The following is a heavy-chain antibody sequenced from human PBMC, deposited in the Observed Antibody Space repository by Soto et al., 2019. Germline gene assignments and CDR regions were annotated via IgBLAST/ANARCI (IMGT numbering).Heavy chain of an antibody. J-gene: IGHJ4*02. CDR3: AKRGSGSYFDY. V-gene: IGHV3-23*01. Sequence: EVQLLESGGGLVQPGGSLRLSCAASGFTFSSYAMRWVRQAPGKGLEWVSAISGSGDSTYYADSVKGRFTISRDNSKNMLYLQMTSLRAEDTAVYYCAKRGSGSYFDYWGQGTLVTVSS. CDR2: ISGSGDST. D-gene: IGHD3-10*01. CDR1: GFTFSSYA.